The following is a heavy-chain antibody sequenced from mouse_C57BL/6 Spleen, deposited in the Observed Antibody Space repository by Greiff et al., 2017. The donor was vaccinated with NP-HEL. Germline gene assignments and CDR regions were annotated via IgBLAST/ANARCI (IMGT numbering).Heavy chain of an antibody. CDR3: TSYDYGEDAMDY. J-gene: IGHJ4*01. D-gene: IGHD1-1*01. V-gene: IGHV6-3*01. CDR2: IRFKSDNYAT. CDR1: GFTFSNYW. Sequence: EVMLVESGGGLVQPGGSMKLSCVASGFTFSNYWMNWVRQSPEKGLEWVAQIRFKSDNYATHYAESVKGRFTISRDDTKSSVYLQMNNLRAEDTGIYYCTSYDYGEDAMDYWGQGTSVTVSS.